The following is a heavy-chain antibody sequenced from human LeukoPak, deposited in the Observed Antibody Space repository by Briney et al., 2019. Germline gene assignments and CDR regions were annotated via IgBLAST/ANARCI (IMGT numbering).Heavy chain of an antibody. CDR3: ARTQDTAMVVFDY. V-gene: IGHV3-21*01. CDR2: ISSSSSYI. D-gene: IGHD5-18*01. CDR1: GFTFSSYS. J-gene: IGHJ4*02. Sequence: GGSLRLSCAASGFTFSSYSMNWVRQAPGKELEWVSSISSSSSYIYYADSVKGRFTISRDNAKNSLYLQMNSLRAEDTAVYYCARTQDTAMVVFDYWGQGTLVTVSS.